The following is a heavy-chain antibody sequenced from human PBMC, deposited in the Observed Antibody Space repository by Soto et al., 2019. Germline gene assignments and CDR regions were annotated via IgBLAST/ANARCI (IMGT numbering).Heavy chain of an antibody. Sequence: PGGSLRLSCAASGFTFSSYGMHWVRQAPGKGLEWVAVISYDGSNKYYADSVKGRFTISRDNSKNTLYLQMNSLRAEDTAVYYCAKVRHGLSYYFDYWGQGTLVTVSS. J-gene: IGHJ4*02. CDR3: AKVRHGLSYYFDY. V-gene: IGHV3-30*18. D-gene: IGHD4-17*01. CDR2: ISYDGSNK. CDR1: GFTFSSYG.